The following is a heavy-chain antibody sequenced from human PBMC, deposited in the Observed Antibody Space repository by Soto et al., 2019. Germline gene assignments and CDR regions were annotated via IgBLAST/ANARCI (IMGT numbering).Heavy chain of an antibody. V-gene: IGHV3-23*01. Sequence: GGSLRLSCAASGFTFSSYAMSWVRQAPGKGLEWVSAISGSGGSTYYAESLKGRFTISRDNSKNTLYLQMNSLRAEDTAVYYCAKYGYCSSTSCFDDAFDIWGQGTMVTVSS. CDR1: GFTFSSYA. D-gene: IGHD2-2*03. CDR3: AKYGYCSSTSCFDDAFDI. J-gene: IGHJ3*02. CDR2: ISGSGGST.